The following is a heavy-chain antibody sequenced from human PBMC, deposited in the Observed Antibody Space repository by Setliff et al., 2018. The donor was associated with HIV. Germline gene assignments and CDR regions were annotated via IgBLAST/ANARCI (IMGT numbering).Heavy chain of an antibody. Sequence: KPSETLSLTCTVSGYSISSVSYWGWIRQPPGRGLEWIGSIYYSGGTNYNPSLKSRVTISVVTSKNQFSLKLSSVTAADTAVYYCARGTLYYDYVWGTPFPFDYWGQGTLVTVSS. V-gene: IGHV4-38-2*02. CDR1: GYSISSVSY. CDR3: ARGTLYYDYVWGTPFPFDY. J-gene: IGHJ4*02. CDR2: IYYSGGT. D-gene: IGHD3-16*01.